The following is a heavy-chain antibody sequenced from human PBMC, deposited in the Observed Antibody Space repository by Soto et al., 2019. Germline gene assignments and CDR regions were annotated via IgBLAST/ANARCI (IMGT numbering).Heavy chain of an antibody. J-gene: IGHJ4*02. V-gene: IGHV3-30*03. Sequence: HPGGSLRLSCAASGFTFSNYGMHWVRQAPGKGLEWVAFISYDGSNKHFADSVRGRITISRDNSKNTVYLQMNSLRPEDTAVYYCAIFSNFDSWGQGTRVTVSS. CDR3: AIFSNFDS. CDR1: GFTFSNYG. CDR2: ISYDGSNK.